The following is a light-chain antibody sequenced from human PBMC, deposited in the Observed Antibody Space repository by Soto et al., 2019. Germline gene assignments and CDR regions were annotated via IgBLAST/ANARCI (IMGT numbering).Light chain of an antibody. J-gene: IGKJ1*01. CDR3: QQYHNWPPVT. Sequence: EIEMTQSPATLSVSPGERATLSCRASQSVSSNLAWYQQKPGQAPRLLIYGASTRATGIPARFSGSGSGTEFTLIISSLQSEDFAVYYCQQYHNWPPVTFGQGTKVDIK. CDR1: QSVSSN. CDR2: GAS. V-gene: IGKV3-15*01.